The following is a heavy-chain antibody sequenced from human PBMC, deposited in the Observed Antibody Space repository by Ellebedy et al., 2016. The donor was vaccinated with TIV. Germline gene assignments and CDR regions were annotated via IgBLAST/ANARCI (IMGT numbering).Heavy chain of an antibody. CDR3: AREGDYYFDY. CDR2: IDAGYSNT. CDR1: GYTFSRYT. J-gene: IGHJ4*02. V-gene: IGHV1-3*01. D-gene: IGHD2-21*01. Sequence: ASVKVSXKASGYTFSRYTMHWVRQAPGQRLEWMGWIDAGYSNTRYSQKFQDRVTMTRDTSAKTAYMELTSLRSEDTAVYYCAREGDYYFDYWGQGTLVTVSS.